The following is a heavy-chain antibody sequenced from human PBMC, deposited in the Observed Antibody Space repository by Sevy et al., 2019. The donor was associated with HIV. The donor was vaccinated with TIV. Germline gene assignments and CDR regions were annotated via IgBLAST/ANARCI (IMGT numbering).Heavy chain of an antibody. Sequence: GGSLRLSCAGSGFSFHAYWMHWVRQAPGKGLERLANINQDGSTNYYADSVKGRFTISRDNAKNLVYLQMNSLRPEDTGLYYCARAIAAAAGFWGQGTLVTVSS. CDR3: ARAIAAAAGF. CDR1: GFSFHAYW. J-gene: IGHJ4*02. D-gene: IGHD6-13*01. CDR2: INQDGSTN. V-gene: IGHV3-7*01.